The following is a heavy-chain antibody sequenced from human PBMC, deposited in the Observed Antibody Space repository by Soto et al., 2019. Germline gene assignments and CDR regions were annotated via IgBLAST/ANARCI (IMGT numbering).Heavy chain of an antibody. CDR2: IIPIVGTG. V-gene: IGHV1-69*01. CDR3: ARLVILVPTASTHYYYHMDV. Sequence: QVQLVQSGAEMRKPGSSVTVSCKASGGTFSNYEISWVRQAPGQRNEWMGGIIPIVGTGSYAQKFQGRVTITADEPTTTAYMELSSLRFEDTAVYYCARLVILVPTASTHYYYHMDVWGPWTTVTVSS. J-gene: IGHJ6*02. D-gene: IGHD2-2*01. CDR1: GGTFSNYE.